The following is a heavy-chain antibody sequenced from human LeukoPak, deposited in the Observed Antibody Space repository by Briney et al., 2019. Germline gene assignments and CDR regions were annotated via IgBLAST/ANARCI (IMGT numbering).Heavy chain of an antibody. D-gene: IGHD1-26*01. Sequence: PSETLSLTCTVSGDSISSGDYYWSWIRQPAGKGLEWIGRISSSGSTNYNPSLKSRVTISVDTSKNHFSLTLNAVTAADTAVYHCTSYSGIYSAFEIWSQGTLVTVSS. CDR1: GDSISSGDYY. V-gene: IGHV4-61*02. CDR2: ISSSGST. CDR3: TSYSGIYSAFEI. J-gene: IGHJ3*02.